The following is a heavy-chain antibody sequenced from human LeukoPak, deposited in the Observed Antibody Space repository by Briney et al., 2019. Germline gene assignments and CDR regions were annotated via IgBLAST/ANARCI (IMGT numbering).Heavy chain of an antibody. CDR1: GGTFSSYA. CDR3: ARAGGPLFDGNYYYGMDV. D-gene: IGHD2-8*02. J-gene: IGHJ6*04. Sequence: ASVKVSCKASGGTFSSYAINWVRQAPGQGLEWMGGIIPIFGTANYAQKFQGRVTITVDKSTSTAYMELSSLRSEDTAVYYCARAGGPLFDGNYYYGMDVWGKGTTVTVSS. CDR2: IIPIFGTA. V-gene: IGHV1-69*06.